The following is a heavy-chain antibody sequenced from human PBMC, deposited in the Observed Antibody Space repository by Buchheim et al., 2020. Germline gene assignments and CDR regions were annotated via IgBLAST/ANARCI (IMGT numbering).Heavy chain of an antibody. D-gene: IGHD3-3*01. V-gene: IGHV3-30*18. CDR2: ISYDGSNK. CDR1: GFTFSSYG. J-gene: IGHJ6*02. CDR3: AKEVTYYDFWSGYYTTDYYGMDV. Sequence: QVQLVESGGGVVQPGRSLRLSCAASGFTFSSYGMHWVRQAPGKGLEWVAVISYDGSNKYYADSVKGRFTISRDNSKNTLYLQMNSLRAEDTAVYYCAKEVTYYDFWSGYYTTDYYGMDVWGQGTT.